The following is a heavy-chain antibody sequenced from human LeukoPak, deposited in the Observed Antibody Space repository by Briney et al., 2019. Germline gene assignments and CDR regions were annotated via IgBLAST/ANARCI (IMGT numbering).Heavy chain of an antibody. D-gene: IGHD3-10*01. J-gene: IGHJ6*04. CDR1: GFTFSNAW. V-gene: IGHV3-15*01. Sequence: GGSLRLSCAASGFTFSNAWMSWVRQAPGKGLEWVGRIKSKTDGATTDYAAPVKGRFTISRDDSKNTLYLQMNSLKTEDTAVYYCTPDWSSITMVRVVMDVWGKGSTVTVSS. CDR3: TPDWSSITMVRVVMDV. CDR2: IKSKTDGATT.